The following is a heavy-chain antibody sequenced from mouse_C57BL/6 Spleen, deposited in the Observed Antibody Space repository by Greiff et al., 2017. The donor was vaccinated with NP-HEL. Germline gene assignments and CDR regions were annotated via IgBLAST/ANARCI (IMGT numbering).Heavy chain of an antibody. J-gene: IGHJ1*03. D-gene: IGHD1-1*01. Sequence: VQLQQSGPELVKPGASVKISCKASGYAFSSSWMNWVKQRPGKGLEWIGRIYPGDGDTNYNGKFKGKATLTADKSSSTAYMQLSSLTSEDTAGYYCTTEEDFDVWGTGTTVTVSS. V-gene: IGHV1-82*01. CDR2: IYPGDGDT. CDR3: TTEEDFDV. CDR1: GYAFSSSW.